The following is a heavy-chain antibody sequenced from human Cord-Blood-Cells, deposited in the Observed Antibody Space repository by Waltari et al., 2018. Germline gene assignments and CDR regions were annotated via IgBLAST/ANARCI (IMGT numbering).Heavy chain of an antibody. D-gene: IGHD6-6*01. CDR3: ARDFVGQNWYFDL. CDR1: GYTFTGYY. J-gene: IGHJ2*01. CDR2: INPNRGCT. Sequence: QVQLVQSGAEVKKPGASVKVSCKASGYTFTGYYMHWVRQALGQGLEWMGCINPNRGCTNYAQKFQGRVTITRNTSISTAYMELSRLRSDDTAVYYCARDFVGQNWYFDLWGRGTLVTVSS. V-gene: IGHV1-2*02.